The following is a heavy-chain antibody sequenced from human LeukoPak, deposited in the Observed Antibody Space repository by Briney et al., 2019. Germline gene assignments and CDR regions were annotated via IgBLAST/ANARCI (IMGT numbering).Heavy chain of an antibody. Sequence: ASVKVSCKASGYTFTGYYMHWMRQAPGQGLEWTGWINPLTGETKSAQRFQGRVSMTRDTSTDTVHMEASRLTSDDTAVYYCARGLTAYSNSWFEFWGQGTLVTVSS. CDR2: INPLTGET. J-gene: IGHJ5*01. CDR3: ARGLTAYSNSWFEF. CDR1: GYTFTGYY. D-gene: IGHD6-13*01. V-gene: IGHV1-2*02.